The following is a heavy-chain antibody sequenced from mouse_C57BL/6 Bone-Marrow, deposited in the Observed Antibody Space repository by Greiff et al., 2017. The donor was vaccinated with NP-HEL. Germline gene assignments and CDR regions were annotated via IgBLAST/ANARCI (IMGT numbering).Heavy chain of an antibody. V-gene: IGHV14-4*01. J-gene: IGHJ1*03. CDR2: IDPENGDT. CDR3: TTEVAPSYWYFDV. CDR1: GFNIKDDY. Sequence: EVHLVESGAELVRPGASVKLSCTASGFNIKDDYMHWVKQRPEQGLEWIGWIDPENGDTEYASKFQGKATITADTSSNTAYLQLSSLTSEDTAVYYCTTEVAPSYWYFDVWGTGTTVTVSS. D-gene: IGHD1-1*02.